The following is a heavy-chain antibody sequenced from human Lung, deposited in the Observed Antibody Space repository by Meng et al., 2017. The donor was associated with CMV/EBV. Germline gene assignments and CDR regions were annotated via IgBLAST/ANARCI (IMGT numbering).Heavy chain of an antibody. CDR3: AKDHMLSYFDY. J-gene: IGHJ4*02. CDR2: IYSGDSST. Sequence: SCAASGFTLSNYAMSWVRQAPGKGLEWVSVIYSGDSSTHYADSVKGRFTISRDNSKNTLYLQMNSLRAEDTAVYYCAKDHMLSYFDYWGQGTLVTVSS. D-gene: IGHD2-8*01. CDR1: GFTLSNYA. V-gene: IGHV3-23*03.